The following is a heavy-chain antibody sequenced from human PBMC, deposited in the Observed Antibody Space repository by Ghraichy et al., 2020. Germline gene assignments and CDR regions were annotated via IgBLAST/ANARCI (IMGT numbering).Heavy chain of an antibody. D-gene: IGHD1-26*01. J-gene: IGHJ4*02. V-gene: IGHV3-23*01. CDR1: GFTFSMYA. CDR2: ISGSGGRT. CDR3: AKDQVWEPPHYFDY. Sequence: GESLNISCAASGFTFSMYAMSWVRQAPGKGLEWVSGISGSGGRTDYTEFVKGRFTISRDNSKNTLYLQMNSLRAEDTAVYYRAKDQVWEPPHYFDYWGQGILVTVSS.